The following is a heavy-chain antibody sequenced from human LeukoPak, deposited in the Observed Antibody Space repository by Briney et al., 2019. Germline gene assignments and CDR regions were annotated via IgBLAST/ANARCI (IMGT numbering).Heavy chain of an antibody. V-gene: IGHV4-34*01. CDR1: GGSFSGYY. J-gene: IGHJ4*02. Sequence: SETLPLTCAVYGGSFSGYYWSWIRQPPGKGLGWIGEINHSGSTNDNPSLKSRVTISVDTSKNQFSLKLSSVTAADTAVYYCARGRMVRYDFWSGYTDYWGQGTLVTVSS. D-gene: IGHD3-3*01. CDR2: INHSGST. CDR3: ARGRMVRYDFWSGYTDY.